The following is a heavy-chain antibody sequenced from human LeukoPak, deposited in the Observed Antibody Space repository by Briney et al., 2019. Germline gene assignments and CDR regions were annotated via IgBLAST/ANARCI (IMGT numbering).Heavy chain of an antibody. CDR2: IYYSGST. D-gene: IGHD4-23*01. Sequence: SETLSLTCAVSGASISGYYWSWIRRPPGKGLEWIAFIYYSGSTKYNPSLKSRVTISVDTSKNQFSLKLSSVTAADTAVYYCARARYGGNSEGYFDLWGRGTLVTVSS. CDR1: GASISGYY. J-gene: IGHJ2*01. V-gene: IGHV4-59*01. CDR3: ARARYGGNSEGYFDL.